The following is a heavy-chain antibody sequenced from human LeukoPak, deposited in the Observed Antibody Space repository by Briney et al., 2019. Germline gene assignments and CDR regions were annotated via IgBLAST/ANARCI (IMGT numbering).Heavy chain of an antibody. CDR3: AKEARNYYDSSGYPIDY. V-gene: IGHV3-23*01. Sequence: GGSLRLSCAASGFTFSSYAMSWVRQAPGKGLEWVSAISGSGGSTYYADSVKGRFTISRDNSKNTLYLQMNSLRAEDTAVYYCAKEARNYYDSSGYPIDYWGQGTLVTLSS. D-gene: IGHD3-22*01. J-gene: IGHJ4*02. CDR1: GFTFSSYA. CDR2: ISGSGGST.